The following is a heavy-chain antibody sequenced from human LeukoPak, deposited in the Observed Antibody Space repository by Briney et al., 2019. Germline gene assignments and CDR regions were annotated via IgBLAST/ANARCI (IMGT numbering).Heavy chain of an antibody. CDR2: ISNSGST. D-gene: IGHD5-18*01. CDR3: ARGYSYGNPYGMDV. CDR1: GGSISDYY. J-gene: IGHJ6*02. V-gene: IGHV4-59*01. Sequence: SETLSLTCTVSGGSISDYYWSWIRQPPGKGLEWIGYISNSGSTIYNPSLGSRVTISVDTSKNQFSLKLSSVTAADTALYFCARGYSYGNPYGMDVWGQGTTVTVS.